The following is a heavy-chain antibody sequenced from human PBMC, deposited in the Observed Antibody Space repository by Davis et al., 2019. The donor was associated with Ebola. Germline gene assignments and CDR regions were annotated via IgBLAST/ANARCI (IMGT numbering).Heavy chain of an antibody. V-gene: IGHV1-18*01. CDR2: ISAYNGNT. CDR1: GYTFTRYG. Sequence: ASSVTVPCKASGYTFTRYGISSVRQAPGQGLEWMGWISAYNGNTNYAQNLQGRVTMTTDTSTSTAYMEVRSLRYDDTAVYYCARAVTMVLPSGWFDPWGQGTLVTVSS. J-gene: IGHJ5*02. D-gene: IGHD3-10*01. CDR3: ARAVTMVLPSGWFDP.